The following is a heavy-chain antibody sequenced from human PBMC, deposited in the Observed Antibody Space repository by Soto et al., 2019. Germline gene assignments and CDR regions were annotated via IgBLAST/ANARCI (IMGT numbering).Heavy chain of an antibody. V-gene: IGHV3-7*05. Sequence: GGSLRLSCAGCGFSFSGYWMSWVRQAPGKCLEWLANIRQDGIEIXVLDSVKGRXTISRYNAKNSXYLQMXSLRVEDTAXYYCAQNAAYSGSLPGSCGQGTLVTVS. D-gene: IGHD1-26*01. CDR3: AQNAAYSGSLPGS. CDR1: GFSFSGYW. CDR2: IRQDGIEI. J-gene: IGHJ5*02.